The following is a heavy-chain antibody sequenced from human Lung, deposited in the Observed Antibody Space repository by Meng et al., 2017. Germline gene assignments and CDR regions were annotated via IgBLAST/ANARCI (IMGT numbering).Heavy chain of an antibody. CDR1: GDSVSSNSAA. CDR2: TYYRSKWYN. J-gene: IGHJ4*02. Sequence: VHLQQSGPGLVRLSQTLSLPCAIFGDSVSSNSAAWNWIRQSPSRGLEWLGRTYYRSKWYNGYAVSVRSRITFIPDTSKNQFSLQLNSVTPEDTAVYYCARSQQWLDSWGQGTLVTVSS. D-gene: IGHD6-19*01. V-gene: IGHV6-1*01. CDR3: ARSQQWLDS.